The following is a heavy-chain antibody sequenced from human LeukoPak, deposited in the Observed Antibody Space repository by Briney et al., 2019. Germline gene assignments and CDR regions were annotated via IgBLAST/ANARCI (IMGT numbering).Heavy chain of an antibody. V-gene: IGHV4-34*01. CDR2: ITHHGGT. CDR3: APIFGDYSDFDS. D-gene: IGHD4-17*01. CDR1: GGSFSNYY. Sequence: SETLSPTCAVYGGSFSNYYLSWVRQPPGKGLEWIGEITHHGGTNYNPSLKSRVTISVDTYKNQFSLKLSSVAAADTAVYYCAPIFGDYSDFDSWGQGTLVTVSS. J-gene: IGHJ4*02.